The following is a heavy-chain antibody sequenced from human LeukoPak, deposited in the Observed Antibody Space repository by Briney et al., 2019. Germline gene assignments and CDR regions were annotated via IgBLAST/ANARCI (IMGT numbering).Heavy chain of an antibody. CDR1: GGSISSGPYY. Sequence: SETLSLTCTVSGGSISSGPYYWSWIRQPAGKGLECLGRIYPSGSTNYNPSLKSRVTISMSKSKNQFSLKLTSVTAADTAVYYCARDHQGTYFDFWSGSKANNYYYMDVWGKGTTVTVSS. J-gene: IGHJ6*03. V-gene: IGHV4-61*02. CDR2: IYPSGST. CDR3: ARDHQGTYFDFWSGSKANNYYYMDV. D-gene: IGHD3-3*01.